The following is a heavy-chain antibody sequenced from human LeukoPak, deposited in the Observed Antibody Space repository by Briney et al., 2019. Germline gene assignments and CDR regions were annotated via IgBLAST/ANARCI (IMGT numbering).Heavy chain of an antibody. V-gene: IGHV3-66*01. D-gene: IGHD2-2*01. J-gene: IGHJ4*02. Sequence: GGSLRLSCAASGFIISGNYMNWVRQAPGKGLEWLSVIYSGGSTYYADSVKGRFTISRDNSKNTLYLQMNSLRAEDTAVYYCAREFPPYCSSTSCLRASLSFNFFDYWGQGTLVTVSS. CDR2: IYSGGST. CDR1: GFIISGNY. CDR3: AREFPPYCSSTSCLRASLSFNFFDY.